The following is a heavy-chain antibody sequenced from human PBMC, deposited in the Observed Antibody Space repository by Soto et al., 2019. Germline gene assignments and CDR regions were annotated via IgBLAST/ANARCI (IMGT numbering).Heavy chain of an antibody. J-gene: IGHJ6*03. CDR3: ARDHRGYCSGGSCYPAPYYYYMDV. CDR2: IYSGGST. V-gene: IGHV3-66*01. D-gene: IGHD2-15*01. CDR1: GFTVSSNY. Sequence: GGSLRLSCAASGFTVSSNYMSWVRQAPGKGLEWVSVIYSGGSTYYADSVKGRFTISRDNSKNTLYLQMNSLRAEDTAVYYCARDHRGYCSGGSCYPAPYYYYMDVWGKGTTVTVS.